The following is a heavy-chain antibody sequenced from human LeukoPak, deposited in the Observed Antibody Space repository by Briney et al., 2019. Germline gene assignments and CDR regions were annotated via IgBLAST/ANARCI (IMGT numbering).Heavy chain of an antibody. V-gene: IGHV3-30*18. Sequence: GRSLRLSCAAPGFTFSSYGMHWVRQAPGKGLEWVAVISYDGSNKYYADSVKGRFTISRDNSKNTLYLQMNSLRAEDTAVYYCAKGGYAFDYWGQGTLVTVSS. CDR1: GFTFSSYG. D-gene: IGHD5-18*01. CDR3: AKGGYAFDY. CDR2: ISYDGSNK. J-gene: IGHJ4*02.